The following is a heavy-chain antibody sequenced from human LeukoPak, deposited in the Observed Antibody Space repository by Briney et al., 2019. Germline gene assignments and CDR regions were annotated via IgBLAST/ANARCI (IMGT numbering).Heavy chain of an antibody. V-gene: IGHV4-61*08. D-gene: IGHD2-2*01. Sequence: PSETLSLTCTVSGGSVSSADYYWSWIRHPPGKALEWIGYIYHTGSNNYKYSLKSRVTISLDTSKNQFSLELSSVTAADTAVYYCARGIVVPAAIRNWFDPWGQGTLVTVSS. CDR1: GGSVSSADYY. CDR3: ARGIVVPAAIRNWFDP. J-gene: IGHJ5*02. CDR2: IYHTGSN.